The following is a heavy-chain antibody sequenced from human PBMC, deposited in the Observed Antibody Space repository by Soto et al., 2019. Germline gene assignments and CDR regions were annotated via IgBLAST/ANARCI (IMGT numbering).Heavy chain of an antibody. J-gene: IGHJ6*02. CDR2: IYSGGST. Sequence: EVQLVESGGGLIQPGGSLRLSCAASGFTVSSNYMSWVRQAPGKGLEWVSVIYSGGSTYYADSVKGRFTISRDNSKNTLYLQMNSLRAEDTAVYYCARLGYCSSTSCHRYYYYGMDVWGQGTTVTVSS. CDR3: ARLGYCSSTSCHRYYYYGMDV. V-gene: IGHV3-53*01. D-gene: IGHD2-2*01. CDR1: GFTVSSNY.